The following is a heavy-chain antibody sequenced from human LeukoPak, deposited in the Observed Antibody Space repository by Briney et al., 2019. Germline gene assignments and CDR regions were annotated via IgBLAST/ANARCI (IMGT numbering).Heavy chain of an antibody. CDR2: ISSSGSTI. Sequence: GGSLRLSCAASGFTFSSYAMSWVRQAPGKGLEWVSYISSSGSTIYYADSVKGRFTISRDNAKNSLYLQMNSLRAEDTAVYYCARTGCTNGVCYFTPVFDYWGQGTLVTVSS. CDR1: GFTFSSYA. J-gene: IGHJ4*02. D-gene: IGHD2-8*01. V-gene: IGHV3-48*03. CDR3: ARTGCTNGVCYFTPVFDY.